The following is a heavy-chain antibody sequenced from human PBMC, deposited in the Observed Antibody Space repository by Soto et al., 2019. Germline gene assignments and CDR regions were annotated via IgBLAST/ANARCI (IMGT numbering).Heavy chain of an antibody. V-gene: IGHV4-34*01. J-gene: IGHJ4*02. Sequence: QVQLQQWGAGLVKPSETLSLSCAVYGQSFSGHSWAWIRQPPGKGLEWIGEINESGSTYYNPSLKSRVTISTDTSKNQFSVKLSSVSAPDTAAYFCARGSGIVALPGEMEDVKYDYWGQGTLVNVSS. CDR3: ARGSGIVALPGEMEDVKYDY. D-gene: IGHD2-21*01. CDR1: GQSFSGHS. CDR2: INESGST.